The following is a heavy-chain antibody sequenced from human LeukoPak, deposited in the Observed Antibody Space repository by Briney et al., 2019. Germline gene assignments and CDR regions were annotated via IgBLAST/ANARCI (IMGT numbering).Heavy chain of an antibody. D-gene: IGHD6-19*01. V-gene: IGHV3-30*18. CDR3: AKRSSSGWSDY. CDR2: ISYDGSNK. J-gene: IGHJ4*02. CDR1: GFTFSSYG. Sequence: GGSLRLSCAASGFTFSSYGMHWVRQAPGKGLEWVAVISYDGSNKYYADSVKGRFTISRDNSKNTLYLRMNSLRAEDTAVYYCAKRSSSGWSDYWGQGTLVTVSS.